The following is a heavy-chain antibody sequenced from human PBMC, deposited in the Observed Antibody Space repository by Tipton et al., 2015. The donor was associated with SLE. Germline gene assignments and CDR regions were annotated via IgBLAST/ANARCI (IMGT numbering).Heavy chain of an antibody. V-gene: IGHV4-39*07. Sequence: TLSLTCTVSGGSISSGSYYWGWIRQPPGKGLEWIGSIYYSGSTYYNPSLKSRVTISVDTSKNQFSRNLSSVTAADTAVYYCARVGLVAPAAISSGVDYWGQGTLVTVSS. D-gene: IGHD2-2*02. CDR1: GGSISSGSYY. CDR2: IYYSGST. J-gene: IGHJ4*02. CDR3: ARVGLVAPAAISSGVDY.